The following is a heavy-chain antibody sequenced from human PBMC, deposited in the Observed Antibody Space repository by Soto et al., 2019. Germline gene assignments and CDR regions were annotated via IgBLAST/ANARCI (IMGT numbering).Heavy chain of an antibody. V-gene: IGHV4-4*02. J-gene: IGHJ5*02. CDR2: IYHSGST. CDR3: ASGVLWYGSGSKENWFDP. CDR1: SGSISSSNW. D-gene: IGHD3-10*01. Sequence: QVQLQESGPGLVKPSGTLSLTCAVSSGSISSSNWWSWVRQPPGKGLEWSGEIYHSGSTNYNPSLNSRVTISVDKSKNQLSLKRSSVTAADTAVYYCASGVLWYGSGSKENWFDPWGQGTLVTVSS.